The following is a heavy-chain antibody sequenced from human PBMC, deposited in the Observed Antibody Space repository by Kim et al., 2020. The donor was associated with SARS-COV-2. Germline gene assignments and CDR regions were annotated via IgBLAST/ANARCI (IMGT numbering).Heavy chain of an antibody. D-gene: IGHD3-10*01. V-gene: IGHV1-46*01. CDR1: GYIFSKHY. Sequence: ASVKVSCKTSGYIFSKHYINWVRQAPGQGLEWLGVINPGAGSTIPAERFQGRVTLTRDTSANTVYMELSSLTSEDTAVYFCARDMGGSGGPNYFFDYWGQGTLVTVSS. CDR3: ARDMGGSGGPNYFFDY. J-gene: IGHJ4*02. CDR2: INPGAGST.